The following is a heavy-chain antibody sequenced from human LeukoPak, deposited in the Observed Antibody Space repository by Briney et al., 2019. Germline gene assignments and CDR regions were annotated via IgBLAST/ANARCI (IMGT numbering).Heavy chain of an antibody. CDR2: ISGEGSNK. V-gene: IGHV3-30*04. CDR1: GFTFSNYA. Sequence: GRSLRLSCAASGFTFSNYAMFWVRLDPAKAVEWVELISGEGSNKYYGDSVNGRFTIPRDNAKNSLSVQMSSRRAEDTAVYDCARGGSGSSWGQGSMVTVCS. D-gene: IGHD3-10*01. CDR3: ARGGSGSS. J-gene: IGHJ5*02.